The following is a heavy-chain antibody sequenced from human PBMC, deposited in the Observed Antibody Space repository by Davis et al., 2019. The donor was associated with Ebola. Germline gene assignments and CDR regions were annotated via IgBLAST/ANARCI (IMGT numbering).Heavy chain of an antibody. Sequence: SETLSLTCAVYGGSFSGFYWSWIRRPPGKGLEWIGEINHSGNTNYNPSLKSRVTLSRDTSTNQFSLRLTSVTAADTAFYYCASPGGYVRYFQHWGQGTLVTVSS. V-gene: IGHV4-34*01. J-gene: IGHJ1*01. CDR3: ASPGGYVRYFQH. CDR1: GGSFSGFY. D-gene: IGHD5-12*01. CDR2: INHSGNT.